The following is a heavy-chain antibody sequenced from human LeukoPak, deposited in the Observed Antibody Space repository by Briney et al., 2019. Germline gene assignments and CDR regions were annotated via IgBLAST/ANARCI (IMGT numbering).Heavy chain of an antibody. CDR3: ARVGVSSGWSFDY. V-gene: IGHV4-39*06. Sequence: KASETLSLTCTVSGGSITSSSYYWGWIRQPPGKGLQWIGSFYYSGSTYYNPSLKSRVTIYVDTSKNQFPLKLSSVTAADTAVYYCARVGVSSGWSFDYWGQGTLVTVSS. CDR2: FYYSGST. CDR1: GGSITSSSYY. J-gene: IGHJ4*02. D-gene: IGHD6-19*01.